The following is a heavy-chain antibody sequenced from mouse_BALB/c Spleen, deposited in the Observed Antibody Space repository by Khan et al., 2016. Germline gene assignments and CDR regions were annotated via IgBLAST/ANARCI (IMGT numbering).Heavy chain of an antibody. J-gene: IGHJ2*01. CDR1: GYSITSGYG. CDR2: ISYSGST. Sequence: EVQLQESGPGLVKPSQSLSLTCTVTGYSITSGYGWNWIRQFPGNKLEWMGYISYSGSTSYNPSLKSRISITRDTSKNQFFLQLNSVTTEDTARYYCARTARIKYWGQGTTLTVSA. CDR3: ARTARIKY. V-gene: IGHV3-2*02.